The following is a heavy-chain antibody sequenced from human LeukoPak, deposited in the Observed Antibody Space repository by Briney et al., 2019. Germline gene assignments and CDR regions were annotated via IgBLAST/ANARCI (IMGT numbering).Heavy chain of an antibody. CDR3: ARGSRWFGELHGKANY. CDR2: INPNSGGT. Sequence: ASVKVSCKASGYTFTGYYMHWVRQAPGQGLEWMGWINPNSGGTNYAQKFQGRVTMTTDTSISTAYMELSRLRSDDTAVYYCARGSRWFGELHGKANYWGQGTLVTVSS. CDR1: GYTFTGYY. V-gene: IGHV1-2*02. D-gene: IGHD3-10*01. J-gene: IGHJ4*02.